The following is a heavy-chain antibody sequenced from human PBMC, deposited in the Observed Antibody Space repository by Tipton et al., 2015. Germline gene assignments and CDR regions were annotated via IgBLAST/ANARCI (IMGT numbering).Heavy chain of an antibody. CDR2: IHHGGST. CDR1: GDSVSSSNW. V-gene: IGHV4-4*02. CDR3: ARLWGTGMAFWYFDL. D-gene: IGHD3/OR15-3a*01. Sequence: TLSLTCSVSGDSVSSSNWWSWVRQPPGKGLEWIGEIHHGGSTNYNPSLKSRVTMSVDTSKNQFSLNLNSVTAADTAMYYCARLWGTGMAFWYFDLWGRGTLVTVSS. J-gene: IGHJ2*01.